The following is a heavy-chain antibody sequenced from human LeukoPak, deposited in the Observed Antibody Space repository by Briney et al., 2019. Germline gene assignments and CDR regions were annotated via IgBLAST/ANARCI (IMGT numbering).Heavy chain of an antibody. D-gene: IGHD6-13*01. CDR1: GGSFSGYY. CDR2: INHSGST. CDR3: AASWYNFDY. Sequence: PSETLSLTCAVYGGSFSGYYWSWIRQPPGKGLEWIGEINHSGSTNYNPSLKSRVTISVDTSKNQFSLKLSSVTAADTAVYYCAASWYNFDYWGQGTLVTVPS. V-gene: IGHV4-34*01. J-gene: IGHJ4*02.